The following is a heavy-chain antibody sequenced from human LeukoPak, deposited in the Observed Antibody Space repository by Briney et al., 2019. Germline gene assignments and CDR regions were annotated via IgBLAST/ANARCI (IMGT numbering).Heavy chain of an antibody. V-gene: IGHV4-34*01. CDR1: GGSFSGYY. D-gene: IGHD6-13*01. CDR3: ARGGNSNLNNWFDP. Sequence: SETLSLTCAVYGGSFSGYYWSWIRQPPGKGLEWIGEINHSGSTNYNPSLKSRVTISVDTSKNQFSLKLSSVTAADTAVYYCARGGNSNLNNWFDPWGQGTLVTVSS. CDR2: INHSGST. J-gene: IGHJ5*02.